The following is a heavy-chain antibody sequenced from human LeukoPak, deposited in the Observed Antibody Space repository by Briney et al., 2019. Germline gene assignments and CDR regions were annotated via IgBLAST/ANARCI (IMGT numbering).Heavy chain of an antibody. CDR2: MSSNGGTT. Sequence: GGSLRLSCAASGFTFSSYAMNWVRQAPGKGLEYVSAMSSNGGTTDYANSVKGRFTISRDNSKNTLYLQMGSLRAEDMAVYYCARVGDVGPFDYWGQGTLVTVSS. CDR1: GFTFSSYA. D-gene: IGHD1-26*01. V-gene: IGHV3-64*01. CDR3: ARVGDVGPFDY. J-gene: IGHJ4*02.